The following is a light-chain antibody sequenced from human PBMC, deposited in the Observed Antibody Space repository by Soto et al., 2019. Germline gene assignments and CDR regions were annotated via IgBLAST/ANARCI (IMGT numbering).Light chain of an antibody. J-gene: IGKJ1*01. CDR2: AAS. Sequence: DIQMTQSPSSLSASVGDRVTITCRASQSISSYLNWYQQKPGKAPKLLIYAASSLQSGVPSRFSGSGSGTDFTLTISSLQPEHFATYFCQQTSSNPRTFGQGTKVDI. CDR1: QSISSY. CDR3: QQTSSNPRT. V-gene: IGKV1-39*01.